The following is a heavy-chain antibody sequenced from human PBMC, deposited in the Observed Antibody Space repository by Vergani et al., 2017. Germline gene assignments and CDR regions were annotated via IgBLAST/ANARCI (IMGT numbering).Heavy chain of an antibody. CDR1: GFSFSDHY. CDR3: ARDHRDYNNYPGTFDI. D-gene: IGHD5-24*01. V-gene: IGHV3-11*01. Sequence: QVQLVESGGGLVKPGGSLRLSCAASGFSFSDHYMTWIRQAPGKGLEWVSYISNSGNTIEYADYVKGRFSTSRDNAKSSLFLQMDSLRAEDTAVYYCARDHRDYNNYPGTFDIWGQGSMVTVSS. J-gene: IGHJ3*02. CDR2: ISNSGNTI.